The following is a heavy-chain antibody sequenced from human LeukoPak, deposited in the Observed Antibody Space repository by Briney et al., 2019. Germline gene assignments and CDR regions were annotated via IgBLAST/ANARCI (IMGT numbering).Heavy chain of an antibody. V-gene: IGHV4-34*01. Sequence: PSETLSLTCTVSGGSITGYHWSWIRQPPGKGLEWIGEINHSGSTNYNPSLKSRVTISVDTSKNHFSLKLSSVTAADTAVYYCASVEGSGCSDLSLGPHWGQGTLVTVSS. CDR2: INHSGST. CDR3: ASVEGSGCSDLSLGPH. J-gene: IGHJ4*02. CDR1: GGSITGYH. D-gene: IGHD6-25*01.